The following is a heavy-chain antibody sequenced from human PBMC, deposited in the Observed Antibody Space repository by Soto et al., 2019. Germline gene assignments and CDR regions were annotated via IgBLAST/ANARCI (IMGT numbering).Heavy chain of an antibody. V-gene: IGHV4-34*01. CDR2: INDSGNI. J-gene: IGHJ6*03. CDR3: ARGLILWFGELSRRGGYYYYMDV. CDR1: GGSFSGYQ. Sequence: QVQLQQWGAGLLKPSETLSLTCAVYGGSFSGYQWTWIRQTPGKGLEWIGEINDSGNINYNPSLQSRVTILVDMAKKQISLKLSSVTAADTAVYYCARGLILWFGELSRRGGYYYYMDVWGKGTAVTVSS. D-gene: IGHD3-10*01.